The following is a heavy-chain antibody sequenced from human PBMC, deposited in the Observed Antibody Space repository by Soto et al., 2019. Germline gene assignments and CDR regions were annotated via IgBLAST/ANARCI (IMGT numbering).Heavy chain of an antibody. CDR1: GFTFSSYA. D-gene: IGHD2-21*02. Sequence: EVQLLESGGGLVQPGGSLRLSCAASGFTFSSYAMSWVRQAPGKGLEWVSTISSSGGSTHYADSVKGRVTISRDNSKNTLYLQMNRLRAEHTAVYYCAKFYGGNSAHTYTVDPWGQGSLVTVSS. CDR2: ISSSGGST. V-gene: IGHV3-23*01. J-gene: IGHJ5*02. CDR3: AKFYGGNSAHTYTVDP.